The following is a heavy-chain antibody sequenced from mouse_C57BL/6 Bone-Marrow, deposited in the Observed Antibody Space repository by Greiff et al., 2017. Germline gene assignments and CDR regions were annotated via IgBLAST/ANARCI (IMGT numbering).Heavy chain of an antibody. Sequence: QVQLQQPGAELVRPGTSVKLSCKASGYTFTSYWMHWVKQRPGQGLEWIGVIDPSDSYTHYNQKFKGKATLTVDTSSSTAYMQHSSLTSEDSAVYYCGRTGAYYDYDGTWFAYWGQGTLVTVSA. CDR2: IDPSDSYT. V-gene: IGHV1-59*01. CDR3: GRTGAYYDYDGTWFAY. CDR1: GYTFTSYW. D-gene: IGHD2-4*01. J-gene: IGHJ3*01.